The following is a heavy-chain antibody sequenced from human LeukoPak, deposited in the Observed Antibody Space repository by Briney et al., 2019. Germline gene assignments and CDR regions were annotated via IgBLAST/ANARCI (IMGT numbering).Heavy chain of an antibody. J-gene: IGHJ6*03. CDR3: ARARRYSYGLLANYYYMDV. V-gene: IGHV1-18*01. CDR2: ISAYNGNT. D-gene: IGHD5-18*01. CDR1: GYTFTSYG. Sequence: ASVKVSCKASGYTFTSYGISWVRQAPGQGLEWMGWISAYNGNTNYAQKFQGRVTMTRNTSISTAYMELSSLRSEDTAVYYCARARRYSYGLLANYYYMDVWGKGTTVTISS.